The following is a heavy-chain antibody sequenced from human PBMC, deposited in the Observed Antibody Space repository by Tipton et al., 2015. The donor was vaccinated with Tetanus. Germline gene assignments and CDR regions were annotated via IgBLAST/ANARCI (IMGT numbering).Heavy chain of an antibody. CDR3: ATARNKVSITRLQY. V-gene: IGHV3-23*01. CDR2: ITGSGVGT. Sequence: SLRLSCNVFGASINAGGYLWTWVRQHPGKGLEWVAVITGSGVGTYYSDSVKGRFTVSRDNSRNTLYLQLNSLRVEDTAVYYCATARNKVSITRLQYWGPGTLVTVSS. D-gene: IGHD3-10*01. J-gene: IGHJ4*02. CDR1: GASINAGGY.